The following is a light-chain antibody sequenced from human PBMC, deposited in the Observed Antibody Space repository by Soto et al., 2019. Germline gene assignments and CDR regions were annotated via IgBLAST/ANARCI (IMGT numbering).Light chain of an antibody. CDR2: DAS. V-gene: IGKV3-11*01. CDR1: QSVSIY. Sequence: EIVLTQSPGTLSLSPGDRATLSCRASQSVSIYLAWYQQKPGQAPRLLIYDASTLQSGVPSRFRGGASGTDFTLTISSLQLDDFATYYCQQSYNTPLTFGQGTKVEIK. CDR3: QQSYNTPLT. J-gene: IGKJ1*01.